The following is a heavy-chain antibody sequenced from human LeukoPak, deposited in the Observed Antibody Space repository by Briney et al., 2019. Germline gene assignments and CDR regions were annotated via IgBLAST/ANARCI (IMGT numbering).Heavy chain of an antibody. D-gene: IGHD3-10*01. V-gene: IGHV1-2*02. CDR3: ARARITMVRGVKRYYYYMDV. Sequence: ASVKVSCKASGYTFTGYYMHWVRQAPGQGLEWMGWINPNSGGTNYAQKFQGRVTITRNTSISTAYMELSSLRSEDTAVYYCARARITMVRGVKRYYYYMDVWGKGTTVTVSS. CDR1: GYTFTGYY. CDR2: INPNSGGT. J-gene: IGHJ6*03.